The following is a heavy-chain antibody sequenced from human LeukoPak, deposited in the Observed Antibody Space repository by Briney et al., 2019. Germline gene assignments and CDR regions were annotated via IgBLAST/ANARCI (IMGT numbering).Heavy chain of an antibody. Sequence: GGSLRLSCAASGFTFSSYSMNWVRQAPGKGLEWVSYISSSSTIYYADSVKGRFTISRDNAKNSLYLQMNSLRAEDTAVYYCARERQRDPDYWGQGTLVTVSS. CDR1: GFTFSSYS. CDR3: ARERQRDPDY. J-gene: IGHJ4*02. V-gene: IGHV3-48*04. CDR2: ISSSSTI.